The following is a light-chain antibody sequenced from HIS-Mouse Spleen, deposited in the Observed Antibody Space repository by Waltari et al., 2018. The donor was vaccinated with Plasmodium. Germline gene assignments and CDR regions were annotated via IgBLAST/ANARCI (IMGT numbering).Light chain of an antibody. CDR2: GAS. CDR3: QQYNNWSFT. CDR1: QSVSSN. V-gene: IGKV3-15*01. Sequence: EIVMTQSQATLSVSPGERATLPCRASQSVSSNLAWYQQKPGQAPSLLIYGASTRATGIPARFSGSGSGTEFTLTISSLQSEDFAVYYCQQYNNWSFTFGPGTKVDIK. J-gene: IGKJ3*01.